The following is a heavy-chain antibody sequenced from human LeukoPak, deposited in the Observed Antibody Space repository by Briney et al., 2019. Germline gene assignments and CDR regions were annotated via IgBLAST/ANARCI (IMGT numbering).Heavy chain of an antibody. J-gene: IGHJ4*02. CDR3: ARLSTSVAGGDH. CDR2: IKKDGSEE. CDR1: GFSFSTSW. V-gene: IGHV3-7*01. Sequence: GGSLRLSCTASGFSFSTSWMSWVRQTPGKGLEWVANIKKDGSEEYYVDSVKTRFTISRDNAKNSLYLQLNSLIVEDTAVYFCARLSTSVAGGDHWGQGTLVTVSS. D-gene: IGHD6-19*01.